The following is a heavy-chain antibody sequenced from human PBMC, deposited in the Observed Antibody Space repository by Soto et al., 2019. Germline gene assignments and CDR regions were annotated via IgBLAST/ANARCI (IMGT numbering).Heavy chain of an antibody. CDR2: FDPEDGET. D-gene: IGHD3-3*01. J-gene: IGHJ3*02. CDR1: GYTLTELS. CDR3: ARRPWSGYYSTDALDI. Sequence: ASVKVSCKVSGYTLTELSMHWVRQAPGKGLEWMGGFDPEDGETIYAQKFQGRVTMTEDTSTDTAYMVLSSLRSEDTAVYYCARRPWSGYYSTDALDIWGQGTMVTVSS. V-gene: IGHV1-24*01.